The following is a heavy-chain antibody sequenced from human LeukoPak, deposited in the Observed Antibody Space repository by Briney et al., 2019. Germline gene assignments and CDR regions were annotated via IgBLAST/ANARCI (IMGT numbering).Heavy chain of an antibody. J-gene: IGHJ4*02. CDR3: ARRYCTSTSCYNFDY. V-gene: IGHV3-23*01. CDR2: ISGSGGSA. CDR1: GFTFTNYA. D-gene: IGHD2-2*01. Sequence: GGSLRLSCAASGFTFTNYAINWVRQAPGKGLEWVSSISGSGGSAIYADSVKGRFTISRDNSKNTVRLQMNSLRADDTAVYFCARRYCTSTSCYNFDYWGRGTLVTVSS.